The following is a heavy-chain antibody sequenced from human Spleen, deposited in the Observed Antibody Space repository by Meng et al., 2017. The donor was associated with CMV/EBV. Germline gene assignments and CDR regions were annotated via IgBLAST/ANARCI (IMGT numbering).Heavy chain of an antibody. D-gene: IGHD2-21*01. J-gene: IGHJ5*02. CDR2: IVGGGDNT. CDR1: GLTFACFA. V-gene: IGHV3-23*01. CDR3: AKGKGVANLDWFDP. Sequence: ASGLTFACFAMTWVRQAPVKGLEWVSSIVGGGDNTFYADSVKGRFTVSRDNSKSVMFLQMSSLRAEDTAVYYCAKGKGVANLDWFDPWGQGTLVTVSS.